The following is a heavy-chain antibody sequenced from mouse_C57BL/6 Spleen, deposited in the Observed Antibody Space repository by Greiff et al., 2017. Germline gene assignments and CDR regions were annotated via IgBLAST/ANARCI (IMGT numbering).Heavy chain of an antibody. D-gene: IGHD1-1*01. V-gene: IGHV1-80*01. Sequence: FQLQQSGAELVKPGASVKISCKASGYAFRSYWMNWVKQRPGKGLEWIGQIYPGDGDTNYNGKFKGKTTLTADKSSSTAYMQLSSLTSEDSAVYCCARGGLRHYYGSSFDVWGTGTTVTVSS. J-gene: IGHJ1*03. CDR1: GYAFRSYW. CDR3: ARGGLRHYYGSSFDV. CDR2: IYPGDGDT.